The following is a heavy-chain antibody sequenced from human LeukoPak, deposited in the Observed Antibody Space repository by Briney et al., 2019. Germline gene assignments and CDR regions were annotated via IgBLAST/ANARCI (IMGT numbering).Heavy chain of an antibody. CDR2: IYSGGST. CDR1: GFTVSSNY. J-gene: IGHJ3*02. D-gene: IGHD6-19*01. CDR3: ARGMAGNDAFDI. V-gene: IGHV3-53*01. Sequence: GGSLRPSCAASGFTVSSNYMSWVRQAPGEGLEWVSVIYSGGSTYYADSVKGRFTISRDNSKNTLYLQMNSLRAEDTAVYYCARGMAGNDAFDIWGQGTMVTVSS.